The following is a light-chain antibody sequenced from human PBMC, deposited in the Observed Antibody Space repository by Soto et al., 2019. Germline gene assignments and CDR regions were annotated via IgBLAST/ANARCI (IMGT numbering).Light chain of an antibody. CDR1: NNDVGAYTY. CDR2: EVS. J-gene: IGLJ2*01. CDR3: SSYRTGSRV. V-gene: IGLV2-14*01. Sequence: QSALTQPASVSGSPGQSITISCTGTNNDVGAYTYVSWYQQHPGKAPRLIIYEVSERPSGVSNRFSGSKSGNTASLVISGLQAEDEVDYYCSSYRTGSRVFGGGTQLTVL.